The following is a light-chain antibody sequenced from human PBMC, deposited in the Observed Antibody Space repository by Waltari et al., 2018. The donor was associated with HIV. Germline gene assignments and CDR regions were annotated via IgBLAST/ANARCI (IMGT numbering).Light chain of an antibody. V-gene: IGKV3-20*01. J-gene: IGKJ2*01. CDR1: QSVSNAY. CDR2: GAS. CDR3: QQYGRSPPYT. Sequence: EIVLTQSPGTLSLSPGERATLSCRASQSVSNAYLAWYQQKPGQAPRLLIYGASSRATDIPDRFSGSGSGTDFTLTISRLEPEDFAVYYCQQYGRSPPYTFGQGTKLEI.